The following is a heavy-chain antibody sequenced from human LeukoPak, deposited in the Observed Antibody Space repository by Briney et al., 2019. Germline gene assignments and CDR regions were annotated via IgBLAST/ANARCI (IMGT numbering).Heavy chain of an antibody. CDR2: IYPGDSDT. V-gene: IGHV5-51*01. CDR3: ARHQDTYYDILTGYRKRNYYYGMDV. J-gene: IGHJ6*02. Sequence: GESLKISCKGSGYSFTSYWIGWVRQMPGKGLEWMGIIYPGDSDTRYSPSFQGQVTISADKSISTAYLQWSSLKASDTAMYYCARHQDTYYDILTGYRKRNYYYGMDVWGQGTTVTVSS. CDR1: GYSFTSYW. D-gene: IGHD3-9*01.